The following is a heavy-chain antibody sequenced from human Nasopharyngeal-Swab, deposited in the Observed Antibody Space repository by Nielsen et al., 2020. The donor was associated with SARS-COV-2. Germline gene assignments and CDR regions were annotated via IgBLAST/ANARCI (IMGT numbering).Heavy chain of an antibody. CDR1: GFTFSSYA. D-gene: IGHD3-10*01. Sequence: GGSLRLSCAASGFTFSSYAMHWVRQAPGKGLEWVAVISYDGSNKYYADSVKGRFTISRDNSKNTLYLQMNSLRAEDTAVYYCVRESGGGHFQHWGQGTLVTVSS. CDR3: VRESGGGHFQH. CDR2: ISYDGSNK. J-gene: IGHJ1*01. V-gene: IGHV3-30-3*01.